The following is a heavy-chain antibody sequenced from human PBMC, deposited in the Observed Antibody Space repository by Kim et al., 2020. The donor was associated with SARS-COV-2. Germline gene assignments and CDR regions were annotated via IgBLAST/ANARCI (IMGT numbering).Heavy chain of an antibody. CDR3: ARERTRITIFGVVHRYGMDV. V-gene: IGHV3-11*01. Sequence: GGSLRPSCAASGFTFSDYYMSWIRQAPGKGLEWVSYISSSGSTIYYADSVKGRFTISRDNAKNSLYLQMNSLRAEDTAVYYCARERTRITIFGVVHRYGMDVWGQGTTVTVSS. J-gene: IGHJ6*02. CDR2: ISSSGSTI. D-gene: IGHD3-3*01. CDR1: GFTFSDYY.